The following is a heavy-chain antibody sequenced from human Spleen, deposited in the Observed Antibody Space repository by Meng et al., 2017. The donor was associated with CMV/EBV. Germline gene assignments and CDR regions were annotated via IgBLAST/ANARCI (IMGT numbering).Heavy chain of an antibody. CDR2: FTSVTDST. V-gene: IGHV3-21*01. CDR1: GFTFSSYS. Sequence: GGSLRLSCAPSGFTFSSYSMNWVRQAPGKGLEWVSSFTSVTDSTHYADSVRGRFTISRDNAKSSLYLQMNSLRDDDTAVYYCARAGYSYGYVLHFDYWGQGTLVTVSS. D-gene: IGHD5-18*01. CDR3: ARAGYSYGYVLHFDY. J-gene: IGHJ4*02.